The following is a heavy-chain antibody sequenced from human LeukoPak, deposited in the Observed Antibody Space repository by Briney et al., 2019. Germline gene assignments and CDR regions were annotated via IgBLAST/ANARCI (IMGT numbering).Heavy chain of an antibody. CDR1: GFTFSSYA. Sequence: PGGSLRLSCAASGFTFSSYAMRCVRQAPGKGLEWVSAISGSGGSTYYADSVKGRFTISRDNSKSTLFLQMNSLRAEDTAVYYCAKDPRVGSRVATPCHWGQGTLVTVSS. CDR2: ISGSGGST. D-gene: IGHD5-24*01. CDR3: AKDPRVGSRVATPCH. J-gene: IGHJ4*02. V-gene: IGHV3-23*01.